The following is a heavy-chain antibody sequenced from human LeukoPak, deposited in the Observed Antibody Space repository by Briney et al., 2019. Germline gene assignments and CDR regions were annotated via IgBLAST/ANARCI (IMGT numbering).Heavy chain of an antibody. Sequence: PSETLSLTCTVSGGSINTYYWSWIRQPPGKGLEWIGYIYYSGSTNYNPSLKSRVTISVDTSKNQFSLKLSSVTAADTAVYYCGRILTGYLDYWGQGTLVTVSS. CDR3: GRILTGYLDY. CDR2: IYYSGST. CDR1: GGSINTYY. V-gene: IGHV4-59*08. D-gene: IGHD3-9*01. J-gene: IGHJ4*02.